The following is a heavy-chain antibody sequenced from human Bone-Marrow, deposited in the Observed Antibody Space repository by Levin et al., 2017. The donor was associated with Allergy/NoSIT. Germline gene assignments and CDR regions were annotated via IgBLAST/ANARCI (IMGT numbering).Heavy chain of an antibody. CDR3: ARDREYYDTSGYMY. D-gene: IGHD3-22*01. Sequence: GGSLRLSCKASGYTFNSYGISWVRQAPGQGLEWMGWISDYNGNTNYAEKFQDRVTMTTDTSTRTAYMELRSLRSDDTAVYYCARDREYYDTSGYMYWGQGTLVTVSS. CDR2: ISDYNGNT. J-gene: IGHJ4*02. V-gene: IGHV1-18*01. CDR1: GYTFNSYG.